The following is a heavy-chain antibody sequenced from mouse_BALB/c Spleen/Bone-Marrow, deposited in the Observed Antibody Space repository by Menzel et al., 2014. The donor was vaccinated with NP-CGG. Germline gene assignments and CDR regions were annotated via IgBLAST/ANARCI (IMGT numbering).Heavy chain of an antibody. CDR3: ARRDYDYDGPWFAY. J-gene: IGHJ3*01. V-gene: IGHV5-6*01. CDR1: GFTFSSYG. CDR2: ISSGGSYT. D-gene: IGHD2-4*01. Sequence: EVQLQQSGGDLVKPGVSLKLSCAASGFTFSSYGVSWVRQTPDKRLEWVATISSGGSYTYYPDSVKGRFTISRDNAKNTLYLQMSSLKSEDTAMYYCARRDYDYDGPWFAYWGQGTLVAVSA.